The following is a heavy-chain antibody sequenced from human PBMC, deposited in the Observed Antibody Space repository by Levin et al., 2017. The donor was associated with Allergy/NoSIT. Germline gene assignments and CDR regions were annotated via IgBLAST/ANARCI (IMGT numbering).Heavy chain of an antibody. J-gene: IGHJ3*02. V-gene: IGHV1-18*01. Sequence: GESLKISCKASGYTFTSYGISWVRQAPGQGLEWVGWISAFNGNTNYAQKLQGRVTMTTDTSTGTAYMELRSLRSDDTAIYYCAREGYRSGWRSDDAFDIWGQGTMVTVSS. CDR1: GYTFTSYG. CDR3: AREGYRSGWRSDDAFDI. CDR2: ISAFNGNT. D-gene: IGHD6-19*01.